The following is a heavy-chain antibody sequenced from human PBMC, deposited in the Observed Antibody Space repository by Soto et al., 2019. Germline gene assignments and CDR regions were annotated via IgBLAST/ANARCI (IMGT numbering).Heavy chain of an antibody. Sequence: PGGSLRLSCAASGFTFSSYAMSWVRQAPGKGLEWVSAISGSGGSTYYADSVKGRFTISRDNSKNTLYLQMNSLRAEDTAVYYCTTVANDRMVAATTNGFQQWGQGTLVIVSS. CDR3: TTVANDRMVAATTNGFQQ. J-gene: IGHJ1*01. CDR1: GFTFSSYA. V-gene: IGHV3-23*01. CDR2: ISGSGGST. D-gene: IGHD2-15*01.